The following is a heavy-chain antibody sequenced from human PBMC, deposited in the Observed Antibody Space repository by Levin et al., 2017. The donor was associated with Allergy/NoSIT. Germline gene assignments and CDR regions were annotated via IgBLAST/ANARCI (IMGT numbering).Heavy chain of an antibody. D-gene: IGHD6-6*01. V-gene: IGHV4-34*01. J-gene: IGHJ6*02. CDR2: INHSGST. CDR3: ARGRRIAARNTASRYYYYYGMDV. Sequence: SETLSLTCAVYGGSFSGYYWSWIRQPPGKGLEWIGEINHSGSTNYNPSLKSRVTISVDTSKNQFSLKLSSVTAADTAVYYCARGRRIAARNTASRYYYYYGMDVWGQGTTVTVSS. CDR1: GGSFSGYY.